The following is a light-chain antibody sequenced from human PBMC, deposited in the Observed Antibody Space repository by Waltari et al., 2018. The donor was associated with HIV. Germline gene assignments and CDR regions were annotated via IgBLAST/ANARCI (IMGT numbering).Light chain of an antibody. CDR3: HQSSGLPRT. Sequence: EIVLTQSPDFQSVTPKEKVTITCRASQSIGSSLHWYQQKPGQAPKLLIKYASQTFSGVPSRFSGSKSGTEFTFTISSLEPGDAATYFCHQSSGLPRTFGQGTKVEI. V-gene: IGKV6-21*01. CDR2: YAS. CDR1: QSIGSS. J-gene: IGKJ1*01.